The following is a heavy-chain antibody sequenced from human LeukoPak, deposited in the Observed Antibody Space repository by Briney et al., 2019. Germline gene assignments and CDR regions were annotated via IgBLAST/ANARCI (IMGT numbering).Heavy chain of an antibody. D-gene: IGHD3-3*01. CDR2: IIPILGIA. CDR3: ASAVGDFGSGYYDY. CDR1: GGTFSSYT. V-gene: IGHV1-69*02. Sequence: SVKVSCNASGGTFSSYTISWVRQAPGQGLEWMGRIIPILGIANYAQKFQGRVTITADKSTSTAYMELNSLRSEDTAVYYCASAVGDFGSGYYDYWGQGTLVTVSS. J-gene: IGHJ4*02.